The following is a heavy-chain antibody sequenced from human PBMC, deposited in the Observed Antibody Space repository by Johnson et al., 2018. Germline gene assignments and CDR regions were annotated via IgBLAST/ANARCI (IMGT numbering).Heavy chain of an antibody. CDR1: GFTFRSYA. V-gene: IGHV3-30*18. CDR2: ISFDGSTQ. J-gene: IGHJ3*02. Sequence: QVQLVQSGGGVVQPGRSLRLSCAASGFTFRSYAMHWVRQAPGKGLEWLAVISFDGSTQDYADPVRGRFSISRDNSKNTLSLQMNSLRPEDTAVYYCAKIHTTGFSLDAFDIWGQGTLVTVSS. D-gene: IGHD1-1*01. CDR3: AKIHTTGFSLDAFDI.